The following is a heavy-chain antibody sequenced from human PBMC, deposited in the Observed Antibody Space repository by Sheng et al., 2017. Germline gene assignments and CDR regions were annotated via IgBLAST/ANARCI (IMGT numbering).Heavy chain of an antibody. CDR1: GFTFSSYG. V-gene: IGHV3-30*18. J-gene: IGHJ4*02. Sequence: QVQLVESGGGVVQPGRSLRLSCAASGFTFSSYGMHWVRQAPGKGLEWVAVLSYDGNNEYYADSVKGRFIVSRDISKNTLYLQLNSLRAEDTALYYCAKDGACSGGSCSMFYFDSWGQGTLVTVLL. CDR3: AKDGACSGGSCSMFYFDS. D-gene: IGHD2-15*01. CDR2: LSYDGNNE.